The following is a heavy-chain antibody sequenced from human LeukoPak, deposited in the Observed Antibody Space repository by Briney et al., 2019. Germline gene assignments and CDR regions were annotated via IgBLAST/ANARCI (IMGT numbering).Heavy chain of an antibody. J-gene: IGHJ4*02. CDR1: GFTFSSYA. V-gene: IGHV3-30-3*01. CDR3: ARGPPGAYCGGDCLHYFDY. Sequence: PGRSLRLSCAASGFTFSSYAMHWVRQAPGKGLEWVAVISYDGSNKYYADPVKGRFTISRDNSKNKLYLQMNSLRAEDTAVYYCARGPPGAYCGGDCLHYFDYWGQGTLVTVSS. CDR2: ISYDGSNK. D-gene: IGHD2-21*02.